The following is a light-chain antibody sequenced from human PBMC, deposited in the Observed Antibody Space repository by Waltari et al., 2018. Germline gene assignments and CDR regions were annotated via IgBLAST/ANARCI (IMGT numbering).Light chain of an antibody. V-gene: IGLV2-11*01. J-gene: IGLJ3*02. CDR2: DVT. CDR3: CSYAGIWV. CDR1: GSDVGDFNS. Sequence: QSALTQPRSVSGSPGQPVTISCAGTGSDVGDFNSVSWYQQHPGKAPRLVIFDVTQRPSGVPDRFSGSKSGTSASLTVSGLQAEDEADYYCCSYAGIWVFGGGTKLTVL.